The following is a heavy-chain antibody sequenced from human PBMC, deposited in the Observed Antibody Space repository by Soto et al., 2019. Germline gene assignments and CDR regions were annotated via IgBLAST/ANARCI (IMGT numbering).Heavy chain of an antibody. CDR2: ISHIGSV. J-gene: IGHJ4*02. CDR1: GVSISSNYY. Sequence: QVLLQESGPGLVQPSGTLSLSCAVSGVSISSNYYWGWVRQSPGKGLEWLGDISHIGSVNYSPSPMXRVTISMDRSANQFSLKLNSVTAADTAVYYCLRSFGWYAIDYWGQGALVIVSS. V-gene: IGHV4-4*02. D-gene: IGHD6-19*01. CDR3: LRSFGWYAIDY.